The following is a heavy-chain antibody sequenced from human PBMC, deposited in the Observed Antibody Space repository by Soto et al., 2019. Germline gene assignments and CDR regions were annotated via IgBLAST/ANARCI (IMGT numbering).Heavy chain of an antibody. V-gene: IGHV1-69*12. CDR3: ARELRIPTAGPRPYAY. Sequence: QVQLMQSGAEVKKPGSSVKVSCKASGDTFNSYAVNWVRQAPGQGLEWRGGIIPIFGAANHAQKFKCRVTITAEESSSTVYVELRSLRSDVTAVSYCARELRIPTAGPRPYAYWGQGTLVTVSS. J-gene: IGHJ4*02. CDR1: GDTFNSYA. CDR2: IIPIFGAA. D-gene: IGHD6-13*01.